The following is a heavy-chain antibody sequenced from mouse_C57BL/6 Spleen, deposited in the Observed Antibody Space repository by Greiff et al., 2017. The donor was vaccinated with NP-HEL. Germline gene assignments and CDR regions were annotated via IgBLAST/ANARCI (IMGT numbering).Heavy chain of an antibody. D-gene: IGHD1-1*01. CDR1: GYAFSSSW. Sequence: QVQLQQSGPELVKPGASVKISCKASGYAFSSSWMNWVKQRPGKGLEWIGRIYPGDGDTNYNGKFKGKATLTADKSSSTAYMQLSSLTSEDSAVYVCAIGLRKRDYAMDYWGQGTSVTVSS. CDR2: IYPGDGDT. V-gene: IGHV1-82*01. CDR3: AIGLRKRDYAMDY. J-gene: IGHJ4*01.